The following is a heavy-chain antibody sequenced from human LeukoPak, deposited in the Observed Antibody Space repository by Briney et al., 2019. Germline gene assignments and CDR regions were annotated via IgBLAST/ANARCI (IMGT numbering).Heavy chain of an antibody. J-gene: IGHJ3*02. D-gene: IGHD6-13*01. CDR1: GGSISSAGYY. V-gene: IGHV4-61*08. CDR3: ARAPSSSWYLAPLAPTDAFDI. Sequence: PSETLSLTCTVSGGSISSAGYYWSWIRQPPGKGLERIGYIYYSGSTNYNPSLKSRVTISVDTSKNQFSLKLSSVTAADTAVYYCARAPSSSWYLAPLAPTDAFDIWGQGTMVTVSS. CDR2: IYYSGST.